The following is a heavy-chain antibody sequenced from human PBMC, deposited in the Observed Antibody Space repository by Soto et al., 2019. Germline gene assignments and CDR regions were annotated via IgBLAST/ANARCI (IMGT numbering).Heavy chain of an antibody. J-gene: IGHJ1*01. CDR1: GFTFSNAW. CDR2: IRRKTDGGTT. V-gene: IGHV3-15*07. CDR3: SRDFGMVVVITQH. Sequence: PGGSLRLSCAASGFTFSNAWMNWVRQAPGKGLEWVGRIRRKTDGGTTEYAASVKGRFTISRDDSNSTAYLQMSSLKTEDTAVYYCSRDFGMVVVITQHWGQGTLVTVSS. D-gene: IGHD3-22*01.